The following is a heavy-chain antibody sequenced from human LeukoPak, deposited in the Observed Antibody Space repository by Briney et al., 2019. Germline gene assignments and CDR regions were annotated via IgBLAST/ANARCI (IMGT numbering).Heavy chain of an antibody. D-gene: IGHD3-10*02. CDR2: ISSSGSTI. Sequence: GGTLRLSCATSGFTFSDCGMSWVRQAPGKGLEWVSYISSSGSTIYYADSVKGRFTISRDNAKNSLYLQMNSLRAEDTAVYYCAELGITMIGGVWGKGTTVTISS. J-gene: IGHJ6*04. V-gene: IGHV3-48*03. CDR3: AELGITMIGGV. CDR1: GFTFSDCG.